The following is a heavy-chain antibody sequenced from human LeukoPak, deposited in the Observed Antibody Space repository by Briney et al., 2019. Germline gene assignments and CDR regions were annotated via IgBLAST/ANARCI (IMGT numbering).Heavy chain of an antibody. J-gene: IGHJ3*01. CDR3: ARDAVRRDYGETVNAYDL. V-gene: IGHV4-34*01. CDR1: GGSLSGYY. CDR2: NHHDGRT. Sequence: SETLSLTCAVSGGSLSGYYWSGIRQSPGKGLERMGDNHHDGRTKYKSSFKSRVTIFLDSSKNEGSLRLSPVTPADTALYFCARDAVRRDYGETVNAYDLWGQGTMVTVAP. D-gene: IGHD4-17*01.